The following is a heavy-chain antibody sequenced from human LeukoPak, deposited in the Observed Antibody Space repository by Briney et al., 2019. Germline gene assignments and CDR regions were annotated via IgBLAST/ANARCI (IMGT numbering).Heavy chain of an antibody. CDR1: GGSISSSSYY. D-gene: IGHD3-3*01. Sequence: PSETLSLTCTVSGGSISSSSYYWGWIRQPPGKGLEWIGSIYYSGSTYYNPSLKSRVTISVDTSKNQFSLKLSSVTAADTAVYYCARAEPSTYYDFWSGPPNFDYWGQGTLVTVSS. J-gene: IGHJ4*02. V-gene: IGHV4-39*07. CDR3: ARAEPSTYYDFWSGPPNFDY. CDR2: IYYSGST.